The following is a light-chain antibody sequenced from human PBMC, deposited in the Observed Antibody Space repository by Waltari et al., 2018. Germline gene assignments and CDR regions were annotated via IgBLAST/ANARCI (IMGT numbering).Light chain of an antibody. Sequence: DIQLTQSPSFLSVSVGDRVTITCRASQDIGSYLAWYQQKPGKAPKVLIYVASTMQSGVPSRFSGSGSGTEFTLTISSLQPEDFATYYCQQLISYPLTFGGGTKVEIK. CDR2: VAS. CDR3: QQLISYPLT. J-gene: IGKJ4*01. V-gene: IGKV1-9*01. CDR1: QDIGSY.